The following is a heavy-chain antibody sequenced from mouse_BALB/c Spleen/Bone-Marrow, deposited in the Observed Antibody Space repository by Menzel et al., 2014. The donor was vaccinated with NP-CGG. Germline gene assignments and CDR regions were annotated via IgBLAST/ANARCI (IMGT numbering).Heavy chain of an antibody. CDR2: IDPANGNT. D-gene: IGHD1-1*01. CDR1: GFNIKETY. CDR3: ARYSYGSRGYYFDY. Sequence: VQLQQPGAELVKPGASVQLSCTASGFNIKETYMHWVKQRPEQGLEWIGRIDPANGNTKYDPKFQGKATITADTSSDTAYLQLISLTSEDTAVYYCARYSYGSRGYYFDYWGQGTTLTVSS. V-gene: IGHV14-3*02. J-gene: IGHJ2*01.